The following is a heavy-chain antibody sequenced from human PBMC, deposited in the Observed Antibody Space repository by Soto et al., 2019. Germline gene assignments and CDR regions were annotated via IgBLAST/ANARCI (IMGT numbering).Heavy chain of an antibody. CDR3: ARVFISHWAYFYYMDV. CDR2: INHLGSI. D-gene: IGHD2-21*01. CDR1: GGSLSDYF. Sequence: PSETLSLTCVVSGGSLSDYFWSWIRQPPGMALEWIGEINHLGSINYNPSLKSRVTMSVDTSKNQFSLTLNTVTAADTATYYCARVFISHWAYFYYMDVWDRGTTVTVPS. V-gene: IGHV4-34*01. J-gene: IGHJ6*03.